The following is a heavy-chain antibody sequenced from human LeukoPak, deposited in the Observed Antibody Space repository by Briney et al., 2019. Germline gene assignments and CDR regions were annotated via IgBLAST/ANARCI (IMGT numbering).Heavy chain of an antibody. J-gene: IGHJ4*02. CDR3: ARDTQNYDYVWGSYRHVWAFDY. V-gene: IGHV1-18*01. CDR2: ISAYNGNT. Sequence: ASVKVSCKASGYTFTSYGISWVRQASGQGLEWMGWISAYNGNTNYARKLQGRVTMTTDTSTSTAYMELRSLRSDDTAVYYCARDTQNYDYVWGSYRHVWAFDYWGQGTLVTVSS. CDR1: GYTFTSYG. D-gene: IGHD3-16*02.